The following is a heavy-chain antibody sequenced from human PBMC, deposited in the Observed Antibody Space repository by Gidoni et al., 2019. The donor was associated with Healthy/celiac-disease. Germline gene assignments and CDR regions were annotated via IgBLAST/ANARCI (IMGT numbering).Heavy chain of an antibody. Sequence: EVQLVETGGGLIQPGGSLRLSCAASGFTVRSNYMSWVRQAPGKGLEWVSVIYSGGSTYYADSVKGRFTISRDNSKNTLYLQMNSLRAEDTAVYYCARDKKVPAASYYYYGMDVWGQGTTVTVSS. D-gene: IGHD2-2*01. CDR2: IYSGGST. CDR1: GFTVRSNY. J-gene: IGHJ6*02. CDR3: ARDKKVPAASYYYYGMDV. V-gene: IGHV3-53*02.